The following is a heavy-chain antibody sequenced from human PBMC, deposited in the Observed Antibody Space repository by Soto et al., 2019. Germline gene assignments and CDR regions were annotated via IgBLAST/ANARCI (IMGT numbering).Heavy chain of an antibody. D-gene: IGHD3-3*01. CDR3: ARMGLIGVVIREYYGMDV. Sequence: SETLSLTCAVYGGSFSGYYWSWIRQPPGKGLEWIGEINHSGSTNYNSSLKSRVTMSVDTSKNQFSLKLSSVTAADTAVYYCARMGLIGVVIREYYGMDVWGQGTKVTVYS. J-gene: IGHJ6*02. CDR1: GGSFSGYY. V-gene: IGHV4-34*01. CDR2: INHSGST.